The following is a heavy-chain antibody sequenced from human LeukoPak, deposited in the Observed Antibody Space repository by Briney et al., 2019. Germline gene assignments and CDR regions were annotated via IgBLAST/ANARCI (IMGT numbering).Heavy chain of an antibody. Sequence: SETLSLTCTVSGGSISSSSYYWGWIRQPPGKGLEWIGSIYYSGSTYYNPSLKSRVTISVDTSKNQFSLKLSSVTAADTAVYYCAIDTGYCSGGSCYSHWFDPWGQGTLVTVSS. CDR1: GGSISSSSYY. CDR2: IYYSGST. D-gene: IGHD2-15*01. V-gene: IGHV4-39*07. J-gene: IGHJ5*02. CDR3: AIDTGYCSGGSCYSHWFDP.